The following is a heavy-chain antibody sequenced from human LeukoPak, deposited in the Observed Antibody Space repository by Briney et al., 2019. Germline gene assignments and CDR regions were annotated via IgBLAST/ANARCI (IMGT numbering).Heavy chain of an antibody. J-gene: IGHJ4*02. CDR3: ARDSRVSGTIDY. Sequence: GGSLRLSCAASGFTFSSYAMNWVRQAPGKGLDWVSRINSDGTSTSYADSVKGRFTISRDNAKNTLYLQMNSLRAEDTAVYYCARDSRVSGTIDYWGQGTLVTVSS. V-gene: IGHV3-74*01. CDR2: INSDGTST. D-gene: IGHD1-1*01. CDR1: GFTFSSYA.